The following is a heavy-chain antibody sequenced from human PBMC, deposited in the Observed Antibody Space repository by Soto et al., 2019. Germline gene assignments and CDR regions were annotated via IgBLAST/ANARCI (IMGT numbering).Heavy chain of an antibody. CDR1: GFTPDAYA. Sequence: GGSLRLSCAASGFTPDAYAMHWVRQAPEKGLEWVSLISWDGGSTYYADCVKGRFTISRDNSKNSLYLQMNSLRAEDTALYYCAKADYGGNSGLSDWGQGTLVTVSS. J-gene: IGHJ4*02. D-gene: IGHD4-17*01. CDR2: ISWDGGST. V-gene: IGHV3-43D*04. CDR3: AKADYGGNSGLSD.